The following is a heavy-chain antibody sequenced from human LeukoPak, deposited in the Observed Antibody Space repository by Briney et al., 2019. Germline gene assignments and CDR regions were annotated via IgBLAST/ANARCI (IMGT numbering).Heavy chain of an antibody. CDR3: ARSGRLGNYYVRDY. D-gene: IGHD3-10*02. V-gene: IGHV1-69*13. J-gene: IGHJ4*02. Sequence: GASVKVSCKASGGTLSNYSISWVRQAPGQGLEWMGEIIPICGRPNYAQKFRGKVTINADESTSTVFMELNSLTSDDTAVYYCARSGRLGNYYVRDYWGQGTLVTVSS. CDR1: GGTLSNYS. CDR2: IIPICGRP.